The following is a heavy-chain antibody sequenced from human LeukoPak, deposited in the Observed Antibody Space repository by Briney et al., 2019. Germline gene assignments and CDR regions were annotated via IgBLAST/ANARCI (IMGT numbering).Heavy chain of an antibody. CDR3: ARDSPYGGYFDL. CDR2: ISGSGSNT. D-gene: IGHD4-17*01. Sequence: GGTLRLSCAASGFTFSSYGMSWVRQAPGKGLEWVSGISGSGSNTYYADSVKGRFSISRDNAKNSLYLQMNSLRAADTAVYYCARDSPYGGYFDLWGRGTLVTVSS. J-gene: IGHJ2*01. CDR1: GFTFSSYG. V-gene: IGHV3-23*01.